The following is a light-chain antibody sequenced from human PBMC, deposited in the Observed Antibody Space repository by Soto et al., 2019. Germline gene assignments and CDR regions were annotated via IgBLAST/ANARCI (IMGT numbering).Light chain of an antibody. CDR3: SSYAASNTFV. Sequence: QSVLTQPRSVSGSPGQSVTISCTGTSSDVGGYNYVSWYQQYSGKAPKVMIYDVSKRPSGVPDRFSGSKSGNTASLTISGLQAEDEAHYYCSSYAASNTFVFGTATKVTVL. V-gene: IGLV2-11*01. CDR2: DVS. J-gene: IGLJ1*01. CDR1: SSDVGGYNY.